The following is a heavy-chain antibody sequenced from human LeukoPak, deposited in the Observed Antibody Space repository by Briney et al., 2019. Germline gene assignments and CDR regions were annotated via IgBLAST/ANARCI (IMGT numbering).Heavy chain of an antibody. CDR3: AKGGYVWGSYRYPPDY. CDR1: GGTFSSYA. D-gene: IGHD3-16*02. Sequence: ASVKVSCKASGGTFSSYAISWVRQAPGQGLEWMGRIIPIFGTANYAQKFQGRVTITTDESTSTACMELSSLRSEDTAVYYCAKGGYVWGSYRYPPDYWGQGTLVTVSS. CDR2: IIPIFGTA. J-gene: IGHJ4*02. V-gene: IGHV1-69*05.